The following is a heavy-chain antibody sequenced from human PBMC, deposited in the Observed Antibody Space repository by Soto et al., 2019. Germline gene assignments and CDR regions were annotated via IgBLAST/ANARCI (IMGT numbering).Heavy chain of an antibody. V-gene: IGHV3-74*01. Sequence: EVQLVESGGGLVQPGGSLRLSCAASGFTFSSYWMHWVRQAPGKGLVWVSRINNDGSSTSYADSVKGRLTLSRANAKNTLYLQVNSLRAEDTAVYYCASGGVAGSGTFYNDYWGRGTLVTVSS. D-gene: IGHD3-10*01. CDR3: ASGGVAGSGTFYNDY. CDR1: GFTFSSYW. J-gene: IGHJ4*02. CDR2: INNDGSST.